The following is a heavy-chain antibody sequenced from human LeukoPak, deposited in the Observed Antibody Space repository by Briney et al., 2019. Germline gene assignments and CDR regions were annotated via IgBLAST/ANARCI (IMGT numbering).Heavy chain of an antibody. D-gene: IGHD3-22*01. V-gene: IGHV3-74*01. J-gene: IGHJ3*01. CDR3: ATLTHYDSRSFAFDV. Sequence: GGSLRLSCASSGFIFSRYWLYWVRQAPGKGLVWVSHINPDGTTTHYGDFVKGRFTISRDNAKKTLFLQMSSLRAEDTALYYCATLTHYDSRSFAFDVWAQGTMVTVSS. CDR1: GFIFSRYW. CDR2: INPDGTTT.